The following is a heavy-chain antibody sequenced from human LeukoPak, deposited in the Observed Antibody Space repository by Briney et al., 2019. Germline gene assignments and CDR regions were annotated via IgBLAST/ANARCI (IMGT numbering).Heavy chain of an antibody. D-gene: IGHD6-19*01. CDR2: IYPSDSET. Sequence: GESLKISCKGSGYSFISNWIAWVRLMPGKGLEWMGIIYPSDSETRYSPSFQGQVTISADKSISTAYLQWSSLKASDTAMYYCARQVAVAAWDYWGQGTLVTVSS. CDR1: GYSFISNW. J-gene: IGHJ4*02. CDR3: ARQVAVAAWDY. V-gene: IGHV5-51*01.